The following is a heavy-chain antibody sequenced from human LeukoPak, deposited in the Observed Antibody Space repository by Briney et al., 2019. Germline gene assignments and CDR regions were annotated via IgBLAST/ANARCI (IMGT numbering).Heavy chain of an antibody. Sequence: GRSLRLSCAASGFTFSSYAMHWVRQAPGKGLEWVAVISYDGSNKYYADSVKGRFTISRDNSKNTLYLQMNSLRAEDTAVYYCARGIEAAGLIDYWGQGTLVTVSS. CDR1: GFTFSSYA. D-gene: IGHD6-13*01. J-gene: IGHJ4*02. V-gene: IGHV3-30-3*01. CDR2: ISYDGSNK. CDR3: ARGIEAAGLIDY.